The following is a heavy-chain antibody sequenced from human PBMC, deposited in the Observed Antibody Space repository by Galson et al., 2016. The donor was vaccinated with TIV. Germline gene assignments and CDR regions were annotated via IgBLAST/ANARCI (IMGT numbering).Heavy chain of an antibody. Sequence: ETLSLTCVVSGFSITSGHFWGWIRQPPGKGLEWLGSIYQSGTAYYNQSLKRRVTLSVDTSKNQFSLNLNSVTATYTAVYYCARHFLWLGDLAWFDPWGQGTLVTVSS. J-gene: IGHJ5*02. CDR3: ARHFLWLGDLAWFDP. V-gene: IGHV4-38-2*01. CDR1: GFSITSGHF. CDR2: IYQSGTA. D-gene: IGHD3-10*01.